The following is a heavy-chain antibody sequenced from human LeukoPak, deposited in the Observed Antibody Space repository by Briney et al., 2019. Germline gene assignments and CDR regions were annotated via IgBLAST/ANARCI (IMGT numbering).Heavy chain of an antibody. CDR1: GFTFSSYA. CDR2: ISGSGGST. Sequence: GGSLRLSCAASGFTFSSYAMSWVRQAPGKGLEWVSAISGSGGSTYYADSVKGRFTISRDNAKNSLYLQMNSLRAEDTAVYYCARGCDYDYVWGSYRYTDFDYWGQGTLVTVSS. D-gene: IGHD3-16*02. CDR3: ARGCDYDYVWGSYRYTDFDY. V-gene: IGHV3-23*01. J-gene: IGHJ4*02.